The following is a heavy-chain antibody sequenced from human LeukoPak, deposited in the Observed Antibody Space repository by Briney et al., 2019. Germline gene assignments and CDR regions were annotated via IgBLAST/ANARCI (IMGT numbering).Heavy chain of an antibody. V-gene: IGHV3-23*01. Sequence: PGGSLRLSCATSQFKFNNYGMTWVRQAPGKGLEWVSSITGSGSRTQYADSVQGRFTISRDNSKNTLYLQMNSLRAEDTAVYYCAKDPNGDYIGTFDIWSQGTMVTVSS. CDR1: QFKFNNYG. CDR2: ITGSGSRT. D-gene: IGHD4-17*01. CDR3: AKDPNGDYIGTFDI. J-gene: IGHJ3*02.